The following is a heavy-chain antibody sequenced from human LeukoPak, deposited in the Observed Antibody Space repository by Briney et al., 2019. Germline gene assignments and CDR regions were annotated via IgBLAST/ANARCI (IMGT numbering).Heavy chain of an antibody. Sequence: SQTLSLTCTVSGGSISSGDYYWSWIRQPPGKGLEWIGYIYYSGSTYYDPSLKSRVTMSVDTSKNQFSLKLSSVTAADTAVYYCARVKELLWFGELSHYFDYWGQGTLVTVSS. V-gene: IGHV4-30-4*01. CDR2: IYYSGST. CDR3: ARVKELLWFGELSHYFDY. J-gene: IGHJ4*02. CDR1: GGSISSGDYY. D-gene: IGHD3-10*01.